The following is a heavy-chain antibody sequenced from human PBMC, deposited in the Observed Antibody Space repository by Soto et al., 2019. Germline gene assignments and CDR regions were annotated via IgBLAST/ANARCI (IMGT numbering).Heavy chain of an antibody. CDR1: GFTFSSYA. D-gene: IGHD2-8*01. J-gene: IGHJ4*02. Sequence: GGSLRLSCAASGFTFSSYAMHWVRQAPGKGLGYVSAISSNGGSTYYANSVKGRFTISRDNSKNTLYLQMGSLRAEDMAVYYCATMVNQFDYWGQGTLVTVSS. CDR3: ATMVNQFDY. V-gene: IGHV3-64*01. CDR2: ISSNGGST.